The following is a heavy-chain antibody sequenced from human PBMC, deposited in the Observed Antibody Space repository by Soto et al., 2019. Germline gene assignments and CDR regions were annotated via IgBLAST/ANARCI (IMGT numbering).Heavy chain of an antibody. CDR1: GGSISSSSYY. Sequence: ETLSLTCTVSGGSISSSSYYWGWIRQPPGKGLEWIGSIYYSGSTYYNPSLKSRVTISVDTSKNQFSLKLSSVTAADTAVYYCARRRLSGIAVAPPDYYYYGMDVWGQGTTVTVSS. CDR3: ARRRLSGIAVAPPDYYYYGMDV. J-gene: IGHJ6*02. V-gene: IGHV4-39*01. CDR2: IYYSGST. D-gene: IGHD6-19*01.